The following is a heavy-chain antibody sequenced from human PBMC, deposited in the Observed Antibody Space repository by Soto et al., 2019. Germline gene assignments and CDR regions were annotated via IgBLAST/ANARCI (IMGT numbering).Heavy chain of an antibody. CDR2: ITWNSRVL. D-gene: IGHD3-3*01. J-gene: IGHJ4*02. V-gene: IGHV3-9*01. CDR3: AKGRYDFWSPYYFDS. Sequence: GVSLRLSCVGTGLNFDDFAMHWVRQAPGKGLEWVSGITWNSRVLAYADSVKGRFTISRDNARNSLYLQMDSLRDEDTALYYCAKGRYDFWSPYYFDSWGQGTLVIVSS. CDR1: GLNFDDFA.